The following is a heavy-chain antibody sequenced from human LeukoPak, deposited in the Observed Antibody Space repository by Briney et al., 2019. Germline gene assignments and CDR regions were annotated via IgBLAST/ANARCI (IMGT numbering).Heavy chain of an antibody. CDR1: GFTFSSYW. CDR2: ISYDGSNK. J-gene: IGHJ4*02. D-gene: IGHD6-19*01. CDR3: AKESTGYSSGWYYFDY. V-gene: IGHV3-30*18. Sequence: PGGSLRLSCAASGFTFSSYWMHWVRQAPGKGLEWVAVISYDGSNKYYADSVKGRFTISRDNSKNTLYLQMNSLRAEDTAVYYCAKESTGYSSGWYYFDYWGQGTLVTVSS.